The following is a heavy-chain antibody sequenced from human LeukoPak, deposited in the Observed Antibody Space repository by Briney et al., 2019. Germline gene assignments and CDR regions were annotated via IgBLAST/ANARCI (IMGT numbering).Heavy chain of an antibody. Sequence: GGSLRLSCAASGFTFSSYSMNWVRQAPGKGMEWVSSISSSSSYIYYADSVKGRFTISRGNAKNSLYLQMNSLRAEDTAVYYCARDLRYDYVWGTLGEFDYWGQGTLVTVSS. D-gene: IGHD3-16*01. V-gene: IGHV3-21*01. CDR3: ARDLRYDYVWGTLGEFDY. J-gene: IGHJ4*02. CDR1: GFTFSSYS. CDR2: ISSSSSYI.